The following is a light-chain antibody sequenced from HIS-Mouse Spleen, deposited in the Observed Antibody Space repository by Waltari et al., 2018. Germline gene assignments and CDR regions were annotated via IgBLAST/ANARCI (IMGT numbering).Light chain of an antibody. V-gene: IGKV3-15*01. CDR2: GAS. Sequence: EIVMTQSQATLSVSPGERDTLPCRASQRVSSNLAWYQQKPGQAPRLLIYGASTRATGIPARFSGSGSGTEFTLTISSMQSEDFAVYYCQQYNNWPPWTFGQGTKVEIK. CDR1: QRVSSN. J-gene: IGKJ1*01. CDR3: QQYNNWPPWT.